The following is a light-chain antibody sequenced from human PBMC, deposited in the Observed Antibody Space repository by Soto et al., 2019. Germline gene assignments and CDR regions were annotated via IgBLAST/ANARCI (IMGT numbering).Light chain of an antibody. CDR1: QSVNSN. CDR3: QQYSKWPIT. Sequence: EMVMTPSPAILSVSPGESATLSSSASQSVNSNYLAWYQQHPGQPPRLLIYGISTRATGIPARFSGSGSGTEFSLTISSPQSEDFAVYYCQQYSKWPITFGQGTRLEIK. V-gene: IGKV3-15*01. CDR2: GIS. J-gene: IGKJ5*01.